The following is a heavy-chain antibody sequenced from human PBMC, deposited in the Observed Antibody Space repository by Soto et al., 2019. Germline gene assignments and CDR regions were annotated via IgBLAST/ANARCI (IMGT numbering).Heavy chain of an antibody. CDR3: AREQVGVAARPNPFYYYYYGMDV. CDR2: IYSGGST. J-gene: IGHJ6*02. V-gene: IGHV3-53*01. CDR1: GFTDRNLH. D-gene: IGHD6-6*01. Sequence: PGGPQRLLCAVSGFTDRNLHVLWVRQATGGGGEGVRVIYSGGSTYYADSVKGRFTISRDNSKNTLYLQMNSLRAEDTAVYYCAREQVGVAARPNPFYYYYYGMDVWGQGTTVTVSS.